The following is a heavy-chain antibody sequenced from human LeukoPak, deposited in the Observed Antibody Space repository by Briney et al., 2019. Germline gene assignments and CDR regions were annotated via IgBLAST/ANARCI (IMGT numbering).Heavy chain of an antibody. J-gene: IGHJ4*02. CDR2: ISYDGSNK. CDR1: GFTFSSYG. Sequence: AGGSLRLSCAASGFTFSSYGMHWVRQAPGKGLEWVAVISYDGSNKYYADSVKGRFTISRDNSKNTLYLQMNSLRAEDTAVYYCAKDIEYNWNYVDYWGQGTLVTVSS. V-gene: IGHV3-30*18. CDR3: AKDIEYNWNYVDY. D-gene: IGHD1-7*01.